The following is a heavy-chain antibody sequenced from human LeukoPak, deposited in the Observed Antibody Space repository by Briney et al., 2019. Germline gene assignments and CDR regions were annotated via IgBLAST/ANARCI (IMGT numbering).Heavy chain of an antibody. D-gene: IGHD6-19*01. J-gene: IGHJ6*03. CDR3: AREFYSGPWNYYHDYIDV. Sequence: GGSLRLSCAASGFTFSTYRMNWVRQAPGKGLEWVSSISSSSSYINYADSVKGRFTISRDNAKNSLYLQMNSLRAEDTAVYYCAREFYSGPWNYYHDYIDVWGTGTTVTVS. CDR1: GFTFSTYR. CDR2: ISSSSSYI. V-gene: IGHV3-21*04.